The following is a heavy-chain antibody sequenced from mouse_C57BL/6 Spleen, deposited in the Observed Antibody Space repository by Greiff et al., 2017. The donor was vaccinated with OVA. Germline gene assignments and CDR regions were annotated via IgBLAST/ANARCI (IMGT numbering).Heavy chain of an antibody. Sequence: VQLQQPGAELVRPGSSVKLSCKASGYTFTSYWMHWVKQRPIQGLEWIGNIDPSDSETHYNQKFKDKATLTVDKSSSTAYMQLSSLTSEDSAVYYCARGRTGTNYFDYWGQGTTLTVSS. CDR2: IDPSDSET. CDR1: GYTFTSYW. J-gene: IGHJ2*01. V-gene: IGHV1-52*01. D-gene: IGHD4-1*01. CDR3: ARGRTGTNYFDY.